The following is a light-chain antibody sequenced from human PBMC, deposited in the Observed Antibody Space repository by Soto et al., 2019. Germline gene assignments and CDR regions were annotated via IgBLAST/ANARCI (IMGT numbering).Light chain of an antibody. Sequence: SALTQPASVSGSPGQSITISCTGTSSDVGGYNYVSWYQQHPGKAPKLMIYEVSNRPSGVSNRFSGSKSGNTASLTISGLQAEDEADYYCSSYTSSSTPLCVFGTGTKLTVL. CDR2: EVS. J-gene: IGLJ1*01. CDR3: SSYTSSSTPLCV. CDR1: SSDVGGYNY. V-gene: IGLV2-14*01.